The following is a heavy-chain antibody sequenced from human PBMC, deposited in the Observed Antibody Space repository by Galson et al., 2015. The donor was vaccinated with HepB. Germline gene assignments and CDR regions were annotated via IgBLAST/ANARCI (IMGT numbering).Heavy chain of an antibody. CDR3: ARDLRRWSRGSYAFDI. J-gene: IGHJ3*02. CDR1: GYTFTSYG. V-gene: IGHV1-18*04. Sequence: SVKVSCKASGYTFTSYGISWVRQAPGQGLEWMGWISAYNGNTNYAQKLQGRVTMTTDTSTSTAYMELRSLRSDDTAVYYCARDLRRWSRGSYAFDIWGQGTMVTVSS. D-gene: IGHD4-23*01. CDR2: ISAYNGNT.